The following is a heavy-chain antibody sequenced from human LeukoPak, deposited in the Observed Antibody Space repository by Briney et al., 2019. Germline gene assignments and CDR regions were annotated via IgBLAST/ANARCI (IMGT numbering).Heavy chain of an antibody. V-gene: IGHV3-30*18. CDR3: AKDWGNWEYGYYFDH. CDR2: ASYDGSNK. CDR1: GFTFSTYG. D-gene: IGHD7-27*01. J-gene: IGHJ4*02. Sequence: PGGSLRLSCAASGFTFSTYGMHWVRQAPGKGLEWVAVASYDGSNKYYADSVKGRFTISRDNPKNTLYLQMNSLRAEDTAVYYCAKDWGNWEYGYYFDHWGQGTLVTVSS.